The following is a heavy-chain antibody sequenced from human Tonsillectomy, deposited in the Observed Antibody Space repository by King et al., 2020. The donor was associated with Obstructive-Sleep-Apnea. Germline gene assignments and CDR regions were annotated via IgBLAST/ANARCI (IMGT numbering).Heavy chain of an antibody. Sequence: QVQLVESGAEVKKPGASVKVSCKASGYTVTSYDISWGRQAPGQGLEWMGWISAYNGNSNYAHKLQGRVTMTTDTSTSTAYMGLRSLRSDDTAVYYCARGQVPAAIGIYYGMDVWGQGTTVTVSS. CDR1: GYTVTSYD. CDR3: ARGQVPAAIGIYYGMDV. D-gene: IGHD2-2*01. J-gene: IGHJ6*02. CDR2: ISAYNGNS. V-gene: IGHV1-18*01.